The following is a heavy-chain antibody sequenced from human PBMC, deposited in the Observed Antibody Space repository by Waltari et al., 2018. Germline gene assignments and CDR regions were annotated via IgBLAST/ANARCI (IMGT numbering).Heavy chain of an antibody. D-gene: IGHD3-22*01. CDR3: ARGYYDSSGYLYYYYYMDV. V-gene: IGHV4-4*09. J-gene: IGHJ6*03. CDR2: IYTSGST. Sequence: QVQLQESGPGLVKPSETLSLTCTVPGGSISSYYWSWHRQPPGKRLEWIGYIYTSGSTNYNPSLKSRVTISVDTSKNQFSLKLSSVTAADTAVYYCARGYYDSSGYLYYYYYMDVCGKGTTVTVSS. CDR1: GGSISSYY.